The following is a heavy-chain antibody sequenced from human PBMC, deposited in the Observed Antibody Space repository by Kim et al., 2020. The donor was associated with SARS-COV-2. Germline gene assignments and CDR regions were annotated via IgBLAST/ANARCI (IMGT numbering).Heavy chain of an antibody. J-gene: IGHJ5*02. CDR3: ACWLDIVATSGSGNWFDP. CDR2: IYYSGST. V-gene: IGHV4-31*03. Sequence: SETLSLTCTVSGGSISSGGYYWSWIRQHPGKGLEWIGYIYYSGSTYYNPSLKSRVTISVDTSKNQFSLKLSSVTAADTAVYYCACWLDIVATSGSGNWFDPWGQGTLVTVSS. D-gene: IGHD5-12*01. CDR1: GGSISSGGYY.